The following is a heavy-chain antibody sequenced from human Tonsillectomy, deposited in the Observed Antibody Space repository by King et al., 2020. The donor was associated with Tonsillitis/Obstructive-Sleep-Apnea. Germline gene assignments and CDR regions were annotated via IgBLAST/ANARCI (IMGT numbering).Heavy chain of an antibody. J-gene: IGHJ6*04. CDR2: IKQDGGET. Sequence: VQLVESGGGLVQPGDSLRLSCAASGFTFSTYWMTWVRQAPGKGLEWVANIKQDGGETYYVDSVKGRFTISRDNAKSSLYLQMDSLRAEDTAVYYCARDKGMDVWGRGTTVTVSP. CDR3: ARDKGMDV. V-gene: IGHV3-7*04. CDR1: GFTFSTYW.